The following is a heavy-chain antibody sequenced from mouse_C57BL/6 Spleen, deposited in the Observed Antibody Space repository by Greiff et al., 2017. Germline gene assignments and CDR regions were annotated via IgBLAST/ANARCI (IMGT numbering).Heavy chain of an antibody. CDR1: GYAFTNYW. D-gene: IGHD2-4*01. V-gene: IGHV1-54*01. J-gene: IGHJ4*01. CDR2: INPGSGGT. CDR3: ARDYYYDGNRIDY. Sequence: QVQLQQSGAELVRPGTSVKVSCKASGYAFTNYWIEWVKQRPGQGLEWIGVINPGSGGTNYNEKFKGKATLTVAKSYSTAYMQLSSLTSEDSAVYFGARDYYYDGNRIDYWGQGTSVTVSS.